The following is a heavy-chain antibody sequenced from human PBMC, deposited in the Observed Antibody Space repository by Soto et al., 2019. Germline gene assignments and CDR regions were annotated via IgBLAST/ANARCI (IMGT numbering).Heavy chain of an antibody. J-gene: IGHJ4*02. Sequence: SETLSLTCAVSGGSISSSNWWSWLRQPPGKGLEWIGEIYHSGSTNYNPSLKSRVTISVDKSKNQFSLKLSSVTAADTAVYYCASGGATFTEFDYWGQGTLVTVSS. CDR2: IYHSGST. V-gene: IGHV4-4*02. CDR1: GGSISSSNW. CDR3: ASGGATFTEFDY. D-gene: IGHD3-10*01.